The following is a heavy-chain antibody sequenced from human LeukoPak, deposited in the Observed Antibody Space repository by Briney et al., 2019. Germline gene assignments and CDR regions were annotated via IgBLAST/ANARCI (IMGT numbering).Heavy chain of an antibody. Sequence: GASVKVSCKASGGTFSSYAISWVRQAPGQGLEWMGRIIPILGIANYAQKFQGRVTITADKSTSTAYMELSSLRSEDTAVYYCARGVTMVRGVADFDYWGQGTLVIVSS. J-gene: IGHJ4*02. CDR1: GGTFSSYA. CDR2: IIPILGIA. D-gene: IGHD3-10*01. V-gene: IGHV1-69*04. CDR3: ARGVTMVRGVADFDY.